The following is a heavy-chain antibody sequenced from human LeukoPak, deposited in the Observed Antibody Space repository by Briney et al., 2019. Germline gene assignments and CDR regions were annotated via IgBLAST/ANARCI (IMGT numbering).Heavy chain of an antibody. CDR2: IYYSGST. CDR1: GGSISSSSYY. Sequence: PSETLSLTCTVSGGSISSSSYYWGWIRQPPGKGLEWIGSIYYSGSTNYNPSLKSRVTISVDTSKNQFSLKLSSVTAADTAVYYCARDTYLLGMVAFDIWGQGTMVTVSS. J-gene: IGHJ3*02. CDR3: ARDTYLLGMVAFDI. D-gene: IGHD7-27*01. V-gene: IGHV4-39*07.